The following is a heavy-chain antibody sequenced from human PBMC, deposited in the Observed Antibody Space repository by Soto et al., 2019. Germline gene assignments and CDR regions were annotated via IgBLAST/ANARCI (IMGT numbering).Heavy chain of an antibody. V-gene: IGHV1-69*01. CDR2: VIPIFGTA. D-gene: IGHD2-15*01. J-gene: IGHJ4*02. CDR3: ARDGGRYSGGMDC. CDR1: VGTFSSYS. Sequence: QVQLVQSGAEVKKPGSSWKVSCKASVGTFSSYSINWVRQAPGQGLEWMGEVIPIFGTANYAQKFQGRVKITGDECMSTGYLELRSRSTAEKDGYYCARDGGRYSGGMDCWVQGTLFTDS.